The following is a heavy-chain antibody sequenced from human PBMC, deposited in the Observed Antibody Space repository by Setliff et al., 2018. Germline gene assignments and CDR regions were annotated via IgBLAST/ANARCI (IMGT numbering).Heavy chain of an antibody. CDR1: GFAFTSYD. V-gene: IGHV3-23*01. CDR3: ATSTITTYYFDY. J-gene: IGHJ4*01. Sequence: SLRLSCVTSGFAFTSYDITWVRQAPGKGLEWVASINNGGVSADYTDSVKGRFTISRDNSRNTLYLQMKSLRAEDTAIYYCATSTITTYYFDYWGHGTLVTVSS. CDR2: INNGGVSA. D-gene: IGHD4-4*01.